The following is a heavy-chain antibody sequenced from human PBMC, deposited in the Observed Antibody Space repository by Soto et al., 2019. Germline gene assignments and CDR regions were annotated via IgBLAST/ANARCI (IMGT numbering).Heavy chain of an antibody. J-gene: IGHJ4*02. D-gene: IGHD3-22*01. V-gene: IGHV3-7*01. Sequence: GGSLRLSCAASGFTFSSYWMSWVRQAPGKGLEWVANIKQDGSEKYYVDSVKGRFTISRDNAKNSLYLQMNSLRAEDTAVYYCARDGSGYDSIGYFDYWGQGTLVTVSS. CDR2: IKQDGSEK. CDR1: GFTFSSYW. CDR3: ARDGSGYDSIGYFDY.